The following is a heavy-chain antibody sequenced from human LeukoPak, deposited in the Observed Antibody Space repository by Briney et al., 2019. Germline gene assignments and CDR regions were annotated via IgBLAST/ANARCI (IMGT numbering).Heavy chain of an antibody. D-gene: IGHD4-23*01. Sequence: SETLSLTCTASGGSISPYYWSWIRQPPGKGLEWIGYLYHRGNTNHNPSLKSRVTISVHTSKNQFSLKLTSVTAADTAVYYCARGRWTFNYWGQGTLVTVSS. J-gene: IGHJ4*02. CDR3: ARGRWTFNY. CDR1: GGSISPYY. V-gene: IGHV4-59*01. CDR2: LYHRGNT.